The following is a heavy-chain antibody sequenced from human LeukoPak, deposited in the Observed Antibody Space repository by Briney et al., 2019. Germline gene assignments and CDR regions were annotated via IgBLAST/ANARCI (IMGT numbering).Heavy chain of an antibody. CDR1: GFTFSSYA. Sequence: PGRSLRLSCAASGFTFSSYAMHWVRQAPGKGLEWVAVISYDGSNKYYADSVKGRFTISRDNSKNTLYLQMNSLRAEDTAVYYCARSDYGIYYYGMDVWGQGTTVTVSS. CDR2: ISYDGSNK. J-gene: IGHJ6*02. CDR3: ARSDYGIYYYGMDV. D-gene: IGHD4-17*01. V-gene: IGHV3-30*01.